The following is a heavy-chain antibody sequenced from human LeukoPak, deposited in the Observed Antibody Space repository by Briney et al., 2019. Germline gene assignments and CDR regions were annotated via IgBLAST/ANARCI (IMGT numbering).Heavy chain of an antibody. D-gene: IGHD6-6*01. V-gene: IGHV3-9*01. CDR2: ISWNSGSI. J-gene: IGHJ4*02. CDR3: AKARSSSSSEAYFDY. Sequence: GGSLRLSCAASGFTFDDYAMHWVRQAPGKGLEWVSGISWNSGSIGYADSVKGRFTISRDNAKNSLYPQMNSLRAEDTALYYCAKARSSSSSEAYFDYWGQGTLVTVSS. CDR1: GFTFDDYA.